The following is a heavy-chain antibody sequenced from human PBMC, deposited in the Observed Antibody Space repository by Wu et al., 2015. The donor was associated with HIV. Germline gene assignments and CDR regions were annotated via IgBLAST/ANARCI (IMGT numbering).Heavy chain of an antibody. CDR2: TVRVLETM. CDR1: GGTFSIYG. CDR3: ARQGGATLRSAFEY. Sequence: QVQLVQSGAELKKPGSSVKVSCKASGGTFSIYGVSWVRQVPGQGFEWMGGTVRVLETMKYAQNFQDRVTITVDESTNTAYMELNSLKSDDTAVYYCARQGGATLRSAFEYWGQGTLVTVSS. J-gene: IGHJ4*02. V-gene: IGHV1-69*12. D-gene: IGHD1-26*01.